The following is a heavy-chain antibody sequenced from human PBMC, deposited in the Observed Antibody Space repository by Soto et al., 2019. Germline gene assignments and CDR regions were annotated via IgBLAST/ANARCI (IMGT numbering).Heavy chain of an antibody. Sequence: QMNLVGPGGGVVKPGSSRGLSWEAPEFVFRVLGMHGVPRAPGKGLEWLALITNDGNNEYYRESVKGRFSISRGRSTNTVDLLMNSLRPEDTGVYYCAKEGPGGGRHFYYAMDVWGQGTTVTVSS. D-gene: IGHD1-26*01. J-gene: IGHJ6*02. V-gene: IGHV3-30*18. CDR2: ITNDGNNE. CDR3: AKEGPGGGRHFYYAMDV. CDR1: EFVFRVLG.